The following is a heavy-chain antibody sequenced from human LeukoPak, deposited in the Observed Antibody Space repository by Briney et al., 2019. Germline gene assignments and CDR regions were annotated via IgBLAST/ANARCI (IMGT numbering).Heavy chain of an antibody. CDR1: GVSISSGGYS. Sequence: PSETLSLTCAVSGVSISSGGYSWSWIRQPPGKGLEWIGYIYHSGSTYYNPSLKSRVTISVDRSKNQFSLKLSSVIAADTAVYYCARGQGDDYGHKYYFDYWGQGTLVTVSS. CDR2: IYHSGST. V-gene: IGHV4-30-2*01. CDR3: ARGQGDDYGHKYYFDY. D-gene: IGHD4-17*01. J-gene: IGHJ4*02.